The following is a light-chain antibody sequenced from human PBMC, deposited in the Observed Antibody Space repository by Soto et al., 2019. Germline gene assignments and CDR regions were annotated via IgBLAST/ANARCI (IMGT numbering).Light chain of an antibody. J-gene: IGKJ2*01. CDR2: GAS. V-gene: IGKV3D-15*01. Sequence: IVLTQSPATLSVSPGERATLSCRASQSVSSNLAWHQQRPGQAPRLLIYGASTRATGVPARFSGGGSGTEFTLTITSLQSEDFAIYYCQQYHIRPYTFGQGTKVDIK. CDR3: QQYHIRPYT. CDR1: QSVSSN.